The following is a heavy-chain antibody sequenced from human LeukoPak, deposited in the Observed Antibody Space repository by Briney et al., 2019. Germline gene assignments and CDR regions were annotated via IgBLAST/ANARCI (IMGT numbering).Heavy chain of an antibody. D-gene: IGHD2-15*01. CDR3: ARHEGLDAFDI. V-gene: IGHV4-39*01. CDR2: IYYSGST. J-gene: IGHJ3*02. CDR1: GGSISSYY. Sequence: PSETLSLTCTVSGGSISSYYWGWIRQPPGKGLEWIGSIYYSGSTYYNPSLKSRVTISVDTSKNQFSLKLSSVTAADTAVYYCARHEGLDAFDIWGQGTMVTVSS.